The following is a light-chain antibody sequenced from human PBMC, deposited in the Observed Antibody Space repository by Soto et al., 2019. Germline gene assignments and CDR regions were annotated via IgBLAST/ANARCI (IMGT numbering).Light chain of an antibody. CDR3: QQYGSSPHYRWT. CDR2: GAS. J-gene: IGKJ1*01. V-gene: IGKV3-20*01. CDR1: QSVSSSY. Sequence: EIVLTQSPGTLSLSPGERATLSCRASQSVSSSYLAWYQQKPGQAPRLLIYGASSRATGIPDRFSGSGSGTDFTLTISRLEPEDFAVYYCQQYGSSPHYRWTFGQGTKVEIK.